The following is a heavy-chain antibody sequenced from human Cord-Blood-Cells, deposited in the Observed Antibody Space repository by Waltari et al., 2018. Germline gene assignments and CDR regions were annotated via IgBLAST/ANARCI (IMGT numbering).Heavy chain of an antibody. CDR1: GGSISSSSYY. Sequence: QLQLQESGPGLVKPSETLSLTCTVSGGSISSSSYYWGWIRQPPGKGLEWIGSIYYSGSTYYNPSLKSRVTISVDTSKNQFSLKLSSVTAADTAVYYCARATIDYYYGMDVWGQGTTVTVSS. J-gene: IGHJ6*02. D-gene: IGHD5-12*01. CDR3: ARATIDYYYGMDV. CDR2: IYYSGST. V-gene: IGHV4-39*01.